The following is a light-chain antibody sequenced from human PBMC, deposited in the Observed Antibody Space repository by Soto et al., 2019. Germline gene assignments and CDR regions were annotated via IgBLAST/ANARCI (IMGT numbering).Light chain of an antibody. CDR3: QQYNNWPPWK. Sequence: EIVMTQSPATLSVSTGERATLSCRASQSVSSNLAWYQQKPGQAPRLLIYGASTRATGIPARFSGSGSGTEFTLTIRSLQSEDFAVYYCQQYNNWPPWKCGQGNTGVIK. CDR1: QSVSSN. CDR2: GAS. V-gene: IGKV3-15*01. J-gene: IGKJ1*01.